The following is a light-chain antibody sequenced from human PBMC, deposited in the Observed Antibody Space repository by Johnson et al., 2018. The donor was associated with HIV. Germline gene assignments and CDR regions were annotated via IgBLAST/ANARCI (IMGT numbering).Light chain of an antibody. CDR2: DNN. CDR3: GTWDSSRIGYV. CDR1: SSNIGNNY. V-gene: IGLV1-51*01. J-gene: IGLJ1*01. Sequence: QSVLTQPPSVSAAPGQKVTISCSGSSSNIGNNYVSWYQQLPGTAPKLLIYDNNKRPSGIPDRFSGSKAGSSATLGIAGLQTGDEADYYCGTWDSSRIGYVFGTGTKVTVL.